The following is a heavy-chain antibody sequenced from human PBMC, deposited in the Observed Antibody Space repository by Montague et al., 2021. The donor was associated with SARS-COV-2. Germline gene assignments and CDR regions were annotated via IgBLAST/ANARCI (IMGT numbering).Heavy chain of an antibody. D-gene: IGHD1-26*01. CDR1: GDSVSSNNAA. V-gene: IGHV6-1*01. CDR3: ARYSYSGTYFGLNDAFDI. J-gene: IGHJ3*02. CDR2: TCYRSEWYF. Sequence: CAISGDSVSSNNAAWNWVRQSPSRGLEWLGRTCYRSEWYFDYAISLRGRITINPDTSKNQFSLQLDSVTLDDTAGYYCARYSYSGTYFGLNDAFDIWGQGTLVTVSS.